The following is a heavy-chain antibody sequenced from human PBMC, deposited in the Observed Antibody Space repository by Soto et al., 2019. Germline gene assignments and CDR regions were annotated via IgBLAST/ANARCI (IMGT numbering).Heavy chain of an antibody. V-gene: IGHV3-74*01. CDR3: ARDRRAVAGTYYYYYGMDV. J-gene: IGHJ6*02. D-gene: IGHD6-19*01. Sequence: PGGSLRLSCAASGFTFSSYWMHWVCQAPGKGLVWVSRINSDGSSTSYADSVKGRCTISRDNAKNTLYLQMNSLRAEDTAVYYCARDRRAVAGTYYYYYGMDVWGQGTTVTVSS. CDR1: GFTFSSYW. CDR2: INSDGSST.